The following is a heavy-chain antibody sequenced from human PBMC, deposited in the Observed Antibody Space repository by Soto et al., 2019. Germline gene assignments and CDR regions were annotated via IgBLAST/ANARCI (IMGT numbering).Heavy chain of an antibody. J-gene: IGHJ5*02. CDR1: GGSISSSYW. V-gene: IGHV4-4*02. Sequence: QVQLQESGPGLVKPSGTLSLTCAVSGGSISSSYWWSWVRQPPGKGLEWIGEMYHSGSTNYNPSLKNGVTISVDKSKNQFSLRVSSVTAADTAVYYCARKQWVVPNWFDPRGQGILVTVSS. CDR3: ARKQWVVPNWFDP. CDR2: MYHSGST. D-gene: IGHD6-19*01.